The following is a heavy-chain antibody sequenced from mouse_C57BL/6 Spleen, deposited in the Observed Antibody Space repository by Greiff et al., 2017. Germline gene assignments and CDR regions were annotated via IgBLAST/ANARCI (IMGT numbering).Heavy chain of an antibody. CDR2: INPGSGGT. J-gene: IGHJ2*01. D-gene: IGHD1-1*01. CDR3: ARLTVVAYYFDY. V-gene: IGHV1-54*01. CDR1: GYAFTNYL. Sequence: QVQLQQSGAELVRPGTSVKVSCKASGYAFTNYLIEWVKQRPGQGLEWIGVINPGSGGTNYNEKFKGKATLTADKSSSTAYMQFSSLTTEDTAVYFCARLTVVAYYFDYWGQGTTLTVSS.